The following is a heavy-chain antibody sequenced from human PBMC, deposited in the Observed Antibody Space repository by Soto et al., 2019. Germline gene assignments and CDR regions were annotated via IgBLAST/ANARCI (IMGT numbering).Heavy chain of an antibody. J-gene: IGHJ6*02. CDR2: ISAYNGNT. D-gene: IGHD6-19*01. CDR1: GYAFTCYG. V-gene: IGHV1-18*01. CDR3: ARDSKQWLVGYYYGMDV. Sequence: ASVKVSCKASGYAFTCYGISCVRQAPGQGLEWMGWISAYNGNTNYAQKLQGRVTMTTDTSTSTAYMELRSLRSDDTAVYYCARDSKQWLVGYYYGMDVWGQGTTVTVSS.